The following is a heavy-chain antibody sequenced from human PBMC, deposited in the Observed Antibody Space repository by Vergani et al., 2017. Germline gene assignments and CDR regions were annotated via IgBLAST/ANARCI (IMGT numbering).Heavy chain of an antibody. CDR1: GYTLNTYD. CDR3: ARAPFRITAAEDYAFDV. V-gene: IGHV1-8*02. Sequence: QVQLVQSGAEVKEPGGSVQVSCKASGYTLNTYDINWVRQAAGQGLEWMGWMNPNSGNTGYAQKFQGRVTMTSITSIGTAYMELSGLTSDDTAVYYGARAPFRITAAEDYAFDVWGQGTLVTVSS. J-gene: IGHJ3*01. CDR2: MNPNSGNT. D-gene: IGHD6-13*01.